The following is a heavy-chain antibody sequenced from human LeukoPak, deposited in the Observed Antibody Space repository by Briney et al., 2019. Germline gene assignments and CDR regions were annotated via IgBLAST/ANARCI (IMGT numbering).Heavy chain of an antibody. CDR1: GFTFRRYG. D-gene: IGHD2-15*01. CDR3: ARDGYCSGGSCLIAGYYYYYGMDV. CDR2: IWFDGSNK. Sequence: SSSLPLSCAASGFTFRRYGMHWLRQAPGKGLEGVAVIWFDGSNKYFADFLKGRFTISRDNSKNTLYLQMNSLRAEDTAVYYCARDGYCSGGSCLIAGYYYYYGMDVWGQGTTVTVSS. J-gene: IGHJ6*02. V-gene: IGHV3-33*01.